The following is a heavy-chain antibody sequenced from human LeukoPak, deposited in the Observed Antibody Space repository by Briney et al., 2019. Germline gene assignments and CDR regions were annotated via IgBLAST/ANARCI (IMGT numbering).Heavy chain of an antibody. CDR3: ARGSTGVFGRFAY. Sequence: GGSLRLSCAASGFTFSSYAISRVRQAPGKGLEWVSAISGRGGSTYYADSVKGRITISRDNPKNTLYLQMNSLRSEDTAVYYCARGSTGVFGRFAYWGQGTMVTVSS. CDR1: GFTFSSYA. CDR2: ISGRGGST. D-gene: IGHD3-10*02. V-gene: IGHV3-23*01. J-gene: IGHJ4*02.